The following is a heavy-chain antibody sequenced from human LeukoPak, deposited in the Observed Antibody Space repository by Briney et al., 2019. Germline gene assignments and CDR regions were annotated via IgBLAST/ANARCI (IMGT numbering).Heavy chain of an antibody. J-gene: IGHJ2*01. D-gene: IGHD5-12*01. CDR3: ARDSRGGYDPDIHWYFDL. V-gene: IGHV4-31*03. Sequence: SETLSLTCTVSGGSISSGGYYWSWIRQHPGKGLEWIGYIYYSGSTYYNPSLKSRVTISVDTSKNQFSLKLSSVTAADTAVYYCARDSRGGYDPDIHWYFDLWGRGTLVTVSS. CDR1: GGSISSGGYY. CDR2: IYYSGST.